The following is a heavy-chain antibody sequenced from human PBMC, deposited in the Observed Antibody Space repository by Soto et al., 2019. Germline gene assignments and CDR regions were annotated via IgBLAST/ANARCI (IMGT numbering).Heavy chain of an antibody. D-gene: IGHD2-2*01. CDR3: ARYAQGAASVRPPAI. CDR2: ISSSGSTI. Sequence: PGESLKPSCAASGFTFSDYYMSWIRQAPGKGLGRVSYISSSGSTIYYADSVKGRFTISRDNAKNSLYLQMNSLRPEDTAGYYCARYAQGAASVRPPAIWGQGAQVSVPS. J-gene: IGHJ4*02. CDR1: GFTFSDYY. V-gene: IGHV3-11*04.